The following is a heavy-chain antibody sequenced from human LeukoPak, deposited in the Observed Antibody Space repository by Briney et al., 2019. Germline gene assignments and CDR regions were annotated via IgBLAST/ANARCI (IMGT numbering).Heavy chain of an antibody. CDR1: VGSFSGYY. V-gene: IGHV4-34*01. CDR3: ARGYYGSGSHCCHMDV. D-gene: IGHD3-10*01. Sequence: SETLSLTCAVYVGSFSGYYWSWIRQPPGKGLEWIGEINHSGSTNYNSSLKSRVTISLDTSKNKFSLKLSSVPAAETAVYYCARGYYGSGSHCCHMDVWGKGTTITVS. J-gene: IGHJ6*03. CDR2: INHSGST.